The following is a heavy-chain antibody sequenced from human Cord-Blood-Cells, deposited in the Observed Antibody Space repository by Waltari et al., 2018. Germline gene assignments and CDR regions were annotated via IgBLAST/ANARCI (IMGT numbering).Heavy chain of an antibody. D-gene: IGHD6-13*01. CDR1: GGSFRGYY. CDR2: INHSGST. Sequence: QVQLQQWGAGLLKPSETLSLTCAVYGGSFRGYYCSWLRQPPGKGLEWIGEINHSGSTNYNPSLKSRVTISVDTSKNQFSLKLSSVTAADTAVYYCARENEIGIAASFDYWGQGTLVTVSS. J-gene: IGHJ4*02. CDR3: ARENEIGIAASFDY. V-gene: IGHV4-34*01.